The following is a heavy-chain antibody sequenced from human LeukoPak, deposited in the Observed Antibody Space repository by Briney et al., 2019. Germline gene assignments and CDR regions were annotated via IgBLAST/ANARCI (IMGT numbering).Heavy chain of an antibody. V-gene: IGHV4-30-2*01. CDR2: IYQSGIT. CDR3: ARHWAGTYDFWSGYSVGYYYGMDV. J-gene: IGHJ6*02. CDR1: GGSISRGGYS. D-gene: IGHD3-3*01. Sequence: SQTLSLTCAVSGGSISRGGYSWSWIRQPPGKGLEWMGYIYQSGITYYNPSLKSRVTISVDTSKNQFSPKLSSVTAADTAVYYCARHWAGTYDFWSGYSVGYYYGMDVWGQGTTVTVSS.